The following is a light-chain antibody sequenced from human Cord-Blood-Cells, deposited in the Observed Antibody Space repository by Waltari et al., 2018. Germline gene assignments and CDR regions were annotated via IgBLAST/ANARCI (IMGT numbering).Light chain of an antibody. V-gene: IGKV3-11*01. J-gene: IGKJ2*01. CDR2: DAS. CDR1: QSVSSY. Sequence: EIVLTQSPATLSLSHGERATLSCRASQSVSSYLAWYQQKPGQAPRRLIYDASNRATGIPARFSGSGSGTDFTLTISSLEPEDFAVYYCQQRSNWMYTFGQGTKLEIK. CDR3: QQRSNWMYT.